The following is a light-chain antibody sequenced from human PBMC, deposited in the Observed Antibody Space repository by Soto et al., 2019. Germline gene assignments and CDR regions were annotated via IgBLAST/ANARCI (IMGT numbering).Light chain of an antibody. J-gene: IGKJ5*01. CDR2: AAS. CDR3: QQSYSVPIT. V-gene: IGKV1-39*01. Sequence: DIQMTQSPSSMSASVVERVTITCRASESISTHLNWYQQKSGGAPQLLIQAASTLQTGVPSRFSGSGSGTDFTLTISSLQPEDFATYHCQQSYSVPITFGQGTRLEIK. CDR1: ESISTH.